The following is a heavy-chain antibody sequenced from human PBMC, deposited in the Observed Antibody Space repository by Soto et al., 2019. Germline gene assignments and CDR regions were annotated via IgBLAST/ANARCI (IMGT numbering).Heavy chain of an antibody. CDR2: IVPLFGTA. V-gene: IGHV1-69*12. CDR1: GGTFGNTA. J-gene: IGHJ5*02. Sequence: QVQLVQSGAEVKEPGSSVNVSCKTSGGTFGNTAVTWVRQVPGQGFEWIGGIVPLFGTANYAQKFRGRVMLTADESTSTAYMDLSSLRSDDTAIYYCARDGDPGYSFWSGPLGGGRFDPWGQGTLVTVSS. CDR3: ARDGDPGYSFWSGPLGGGRFDP. D-gene: IGHD3-3*01.